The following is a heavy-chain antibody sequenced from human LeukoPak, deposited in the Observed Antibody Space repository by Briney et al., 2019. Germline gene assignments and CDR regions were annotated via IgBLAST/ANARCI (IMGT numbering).Heavy chain of an antibody. CDR2: INPNSGGT. V-gene: IGHV1-2*02. CDR1: GYTFTGYY. Sequence: RVSCKASGYTFTGYYMHWVRQPPGQRLEWMGGINPNSGGTNYAQKFQGRVTMTRDTSISTAYMELSRLRSDDTAVYYCARVPGRLVLPGEGSYFDSWGQGTLVTVS. J-gene: IGHJ4*02. D-gene: IGHD6-19*01. CDR3: ARVPGRLVLPGEGSYFDS.